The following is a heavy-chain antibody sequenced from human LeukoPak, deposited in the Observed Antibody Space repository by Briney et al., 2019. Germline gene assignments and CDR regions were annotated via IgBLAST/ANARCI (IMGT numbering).Heavy chain of an antibody. Sequence: PGGSLRLSCAASGFTVSSNYMSWVRQAPGKGLEGVSVIYSGGSTYYADSVKGRFTISRDNSKNTLYLQMNSLRAEDTAVYYCARVGGVIEPGWFDPWGQGTLVTVSS. J-gene: IGHJ5*02. V-gene: IGHV3-53*01. CDR1: GFTVSSNY. CDR2: IYSGGST. CDR3: ARVGGVIEPGWFDP. D-gene: IGHD2-15*01.